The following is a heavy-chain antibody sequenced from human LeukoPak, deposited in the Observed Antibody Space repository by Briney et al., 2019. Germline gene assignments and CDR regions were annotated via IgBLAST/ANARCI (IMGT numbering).Heavy chain of an antibody. Sequence: SETLSLTCTVSGGSIKSYYWSWIRQPPGKGLEWIGYISYDGSTNYNPSLKSRVTISVDTSKNQFSLQLSSVTAADTAVYYCARKDYFDYWGQGTLVTVSS. V-gene: IGHV4-59*01. CDR2: ISYDGST. J-gene: IGHJ4*02. CDR3: ARKDYFDY. CDR1: GGSIKSYY.